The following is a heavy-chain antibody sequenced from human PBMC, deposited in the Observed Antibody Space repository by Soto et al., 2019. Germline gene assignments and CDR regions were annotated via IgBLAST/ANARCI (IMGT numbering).Heavy chain of an antibody. CDR3: ARVNDFWSGYNWFEP. V-gene: IGHV1-18*01. CDR2: ISAYNGNT. Sequence: ASVKVSCKASGYTFTSYGISWVRQAPGQGLEWMGWISAYNGNTNYAQKLQGRVTMTTDTSTSTAYMELRSLRSDDTAVYYCARVNDFWSGYNWFEPWGQGTLVTVSS. J-gene: IGHJ5*02. CDR1: GYTFTSYG. D-gene: IGHD3-3*01.